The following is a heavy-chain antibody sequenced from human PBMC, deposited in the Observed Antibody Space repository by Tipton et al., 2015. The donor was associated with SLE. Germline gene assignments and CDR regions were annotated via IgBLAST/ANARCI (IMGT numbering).Heavy chain of an antibody. CDR1: GFTFSNYW. Sequence: RSLRLSCAASGFTFSNYWMHWVRQAPGKGLEWVAVIWYDGSNKYYADSVKGRFTISRDNSKNTLYLQMNSLRAEDTAVYYCAKSGGIVVVPAAIDGWGQGTLVTVSS. CDR3: AKSGGIVVVPAAIDG. D-gene: IGHD2-2*02. J-gene: IGHJ4*02. V-gene: IGHV3-30*18. CDR2: IWYDGSNK.